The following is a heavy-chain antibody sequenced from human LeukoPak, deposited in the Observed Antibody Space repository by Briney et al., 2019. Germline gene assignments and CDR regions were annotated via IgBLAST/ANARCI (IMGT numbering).Heavy chain of an antibody. CDR3: GQSGSYFVDY. V-gene: IGHV3-20*04. CDR1: GFTFDDYG. Sequence: PGGSLRLSCAASGFTFDDYGMSWVRQAPGKGLEWVSGINWNGGSTGYADSVKGRFTISRDNSKNTLYLQMNSLRAEDTAVYYCGQSGSYFVDYWGQGTLVTVSS. CDR2: INWNGGST. D-gene: IGHD1-26*01. J-gene: IGHJ4*02.